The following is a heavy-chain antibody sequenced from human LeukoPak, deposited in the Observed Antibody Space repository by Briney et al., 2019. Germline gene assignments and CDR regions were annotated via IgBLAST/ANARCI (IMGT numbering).Heavy chain of an antibody. V-gene: IGHV1-2*04. CDR3: ARMSVAGAYGMDV. Sequence: GASVKVSCKASGYTFTGYYMHWVRQAPGQGLEWMGWINPNSGVTNYAQKFQGWVTMTRDTSISTAYMELSRLRSDDTAVYYCARMSVAGAYGMDVWGKGTTVTVSS. CDR2: INPNSGVT. J-gene: IGHJ6*04. D-gene: IGHD6-19*01. CDR1: GYTFTGYY.